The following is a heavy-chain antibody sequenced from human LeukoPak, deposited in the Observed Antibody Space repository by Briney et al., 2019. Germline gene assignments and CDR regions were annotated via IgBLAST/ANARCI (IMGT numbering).Heavy chain of an antibody. Sequence: SVKVSCKASGGTFSSYAISWVRQAPGQGLEWMGGIIPIFGTANYAQKFQGRVTITADESTSTAYMELRSLRSDDTAVYYCAREYSSGWDYYYYGMDVWGQGTTVTVSS. D-gene: IGHD6-19*01. CDR1: GGTFSSYA. CDR2: IIPIFGTA. J-gene: IGHJ6*02. V-gene: IGHV1-69*13. CDR3: AREYSSGWDYYYYGMDV.